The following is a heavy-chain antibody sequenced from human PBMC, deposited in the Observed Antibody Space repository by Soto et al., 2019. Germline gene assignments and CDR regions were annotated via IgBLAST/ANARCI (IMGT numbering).Heavy chain of an antibody. V-gene: IGHV4-30-2*01. Sequence: PSETLSLTCAVSGGSISSGGYSWSWIRQPPGKGLEWIGYIYHSGSTYYNPSLKSRVTISVDRSKNQFSLKLSSVTAADTAVYYCARDGRDSSGYYVDYWGQGTLVTVSS. CDR2: IYHSGST. CDR3: ARDGRDSSGYYVDY. J-gene: IGHJ4*02. CDR1: GGSISSGGYS. D-gene: IGHD3-22*01.